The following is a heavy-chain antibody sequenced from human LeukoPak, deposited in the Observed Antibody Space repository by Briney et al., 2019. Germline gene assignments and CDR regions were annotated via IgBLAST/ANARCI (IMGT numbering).Heavy chain of an antibody. D-gene: IGHD6-6*01. Sequence: SETLSLTCTVSGGSISSGDYYWSWIRQPPGKGLEWIGYIYYSGSTYYNPSLKSRVTISVDTSKNRFSLKLSSVTAADTAVYYCASEYSSSSNWFDPWGQGTLSPSPQ. CDR1: GGSISSGDYY. J-gene: IGHJ5*02. CDR2: IYYSGST. CDR3: ASEYSSSSNWFDP. V-gene: IGHV4-30-4*01.